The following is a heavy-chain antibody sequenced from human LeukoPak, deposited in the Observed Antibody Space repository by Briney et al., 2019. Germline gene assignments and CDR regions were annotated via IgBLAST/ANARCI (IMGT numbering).Heavy chain of an antibody. CDR1: GFTFSSYA. J-gene: IGHJ4*02. D-gene: IGHD3-22*01. V-gene: IGHV3-23*01. Sequence: TGGSLRLSCAASGFTFSSYAMSWVRQAPGKGLEWVSAISGSGGSTYYADSVKGRFTISRDNSKNTLYLQMNSLRAEDTAVYYCAKDYYYYDSSGYSSIGYWGQGTLVTVSS. CDR2: ISGSGGST. CDR3: AKDYYYYDSSGYSSIGY.